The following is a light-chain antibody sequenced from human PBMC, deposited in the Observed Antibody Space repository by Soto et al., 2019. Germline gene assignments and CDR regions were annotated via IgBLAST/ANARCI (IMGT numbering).Light chain of an antibody. Sequence: NFMLTQPHSVSESPGKTVTLSCTRSSGSIASNYVQWYQQRPGSAPTTVIYEDNQRPSGVPDRFSGSIDSSSNSASLTISGLKTEDEADYYCQSYDSSSNWVFGGGTKVTVL. CDR2: EDN. CDR3: QSYDSSSNWV. CDR1: SGSIASNY. J-gene: IGLJ3*02. V-gene: IGLV6-57*03.